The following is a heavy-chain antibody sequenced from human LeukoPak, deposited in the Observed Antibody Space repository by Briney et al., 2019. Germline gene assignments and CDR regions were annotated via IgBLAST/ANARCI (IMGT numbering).Heavy chain of an antibody. CDR2: ISAYNGNT. CDR3: ASSNGYSSGWYLPITDY. Sequence: GASVKVSCKASGYTFTSYGISWLRQAPGQGLEWMGWISAYNGNTNYAQKLQGRVTMTTDTSTSTAYMELRSLRSEDTAVYYCASSNGYSSGWYLPITDYWGQGTLVTVSS. V-gene: IGHV1-18*01. D-gene: IGHD6-19*01. J-gene: IGHJ4*02. CDR1: GYTFTSYG.